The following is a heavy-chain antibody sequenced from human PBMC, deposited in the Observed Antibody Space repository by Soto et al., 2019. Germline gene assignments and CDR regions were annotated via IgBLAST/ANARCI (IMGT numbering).Heavy chain of an antibody. CDR1: GGSISSSSYY. CDR2: IYYSGST. J-gene: IGHJ4*02. V-gene: IGHV4-39*01. CDR3: ASVDLRGAGY. Sequence: SETLSLTCTVSGGSISSSSYYWGWIRQPPGKGLEWIGSIYYSGSTYYNPSLKSRVTISVDTSKNQFSLKLSSVTAADTAVYYCASVDLRGAGYWGQGTLVTVSS.